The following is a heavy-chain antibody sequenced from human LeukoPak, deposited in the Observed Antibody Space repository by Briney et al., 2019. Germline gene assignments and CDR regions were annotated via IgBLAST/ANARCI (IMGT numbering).Heavy chain of an antibody. CDR1: GYTFNDYY. CDR2: INPNSGGT. D-gene: IGHD2-2*02. CDR3: ASDWGLSQLEYCSNTNCYMGAFDI. Sequence: ASVKVSFKASGYTFNDYYMHWVRQAPGQGRGWMGWINPNSGGTNYAQKFQGRVTITRDTSISTAYMELSRLRSDDTAVYYCASDWGLSQLEYCSNTNCYMGAFDIWGQGTMVTVSS. J-gene: IGHJ3*02. V-gene: IGHV1-2*02.